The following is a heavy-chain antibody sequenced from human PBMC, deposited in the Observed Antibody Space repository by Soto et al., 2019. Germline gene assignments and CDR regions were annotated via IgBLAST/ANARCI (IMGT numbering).Heavy chain of an antibody. V-gene: IGHV3-33*01. CDR2: IWSDGSNE. J-gene: IGHJ6*03. Sequence: QVQLVESGGGVVQPGRSLRLSCAASEFTFSRHGMHWVRQAPGKGLQWVGVIWSDGSNEVYADSVKGRFIISRDNSKNILYLQMNSLRAEDTAVYYCARERTFGDNKYNYMDVWGTGITFTVSS. CDR1: EFTFSRHG. CDR3: ARERTFGDNKYNYMDV. D-gene: IGHD3-10*01.